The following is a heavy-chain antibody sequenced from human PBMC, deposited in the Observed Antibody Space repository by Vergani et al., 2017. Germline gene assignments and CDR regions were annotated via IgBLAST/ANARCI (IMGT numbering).Heavy chain of an antibody. CDR3: AKDWSNGGSGWYIISAQNWFDP. V-gene: IGHV1-58*01. Sequence: QMQLVQSGPEVKKPGTSVKVSCKASGFTFTSSAVQWVRQARGQRLEWIGWIVVGSGNTNYAQKFQERVTITRDMSTSTAYMELSSLRSEDTAVYYCAKDWSNGGSGWYIISAQNWFDPWGQGTLVTVSS. D-gene: IGHD6-19*01. CDR2: IVVGSGNT. CDR1: GFTFTSSA. J-gene: IGHJ5*02.